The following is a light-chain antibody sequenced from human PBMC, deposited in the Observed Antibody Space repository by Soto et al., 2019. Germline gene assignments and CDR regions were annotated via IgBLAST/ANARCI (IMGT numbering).Light chain of an antibody. Sequence: AIQITQSPSSLSASVGDRVTITCRASQGIRNDLGWYQQKPGKAPKLLIYAASSLQSGVPSRFSGSGSGTNFSLTISSLKPQAFAPSYCLQDYNSPIASGQRTRREIK. CDR2: AAS. J-gene: IGKJ5*01. V-gene: IGKV1-6*01. CDR3: LQDYNSPIA. CDR1: QGIRND.